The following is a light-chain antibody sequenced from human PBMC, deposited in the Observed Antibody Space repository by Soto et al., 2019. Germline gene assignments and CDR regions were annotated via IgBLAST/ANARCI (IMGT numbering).Light chain of an antibody. Sequence: DIQMTQSPSSLSASVGYRVTITCRASRSISSYLNWYQHKPGKAPKLLIYAASSLQTGVPSRFSGSRSGTDFALTISSLQRDDFATYYCQQTDSFPRTFGQGTKVDIK. CDR2: AAS. V-gene: IGKV1-39*01. J-gene: IGKJ1*01. CDR1: RSISSY. CDR3: QQTDSFPRT.